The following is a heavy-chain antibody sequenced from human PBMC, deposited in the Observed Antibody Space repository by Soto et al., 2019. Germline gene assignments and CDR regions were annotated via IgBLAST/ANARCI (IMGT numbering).Heavy chain of an antibody. CDR2: IYPGDSDT. D-gene: IGHD6-19*01. CDR1: GYSFTSYW. CDR3: ARRRNAAVADNDAFDI. Sequence: PGESLKISCKGSGYSFTSYWIGWVRQMPGKGLEWMGIIYPGDSDTRYSPSFQGQVTISADKSISTAYLQWSSLKASDTAMYYCARRRNAAVADNDAFDIWGQGTMVTVSS. V-gene: IGHV5-51*01. J-gene: IGHJ3*02.